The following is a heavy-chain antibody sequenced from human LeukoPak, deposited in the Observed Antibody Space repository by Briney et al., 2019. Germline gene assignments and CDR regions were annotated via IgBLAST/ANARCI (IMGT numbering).Heavy chain of an antibody. Sequence: PGGSLRLSCAASGFTFSSYSMNWVRQAPGKGLEWVAFISHDGSDKYFADSVKGRFTISRDNSKNTLLMQMNSLRAEDTAVYYCARESGGTSPYWYFDLWGRGTLVTVSS. CDR3: ARESGGTSPYWYFDL. CDR1: GFTFSSYS. D-gene: IGHD1-7*01. CDR2: ISHDGSDK. J-gene: IGHJ2*01. V-gene: IGHV3-30*03.